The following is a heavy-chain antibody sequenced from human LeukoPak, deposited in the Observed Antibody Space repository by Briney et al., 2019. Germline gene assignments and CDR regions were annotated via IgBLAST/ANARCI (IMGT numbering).Heavy chain of an antibody. D-gene: IGHD3-3*01. J-gene: IGHJ4*02. CDR3: AKVGTYYDFWSGYSYFDY. CDR1: GFTFSSYG. V-gene: IGHV3-30*18. Sequence: PGGSLRLSCAASGFTFSSYGMHWVRQAPGKGLEWVAVISYDGSNKYYADSVKGRFTISRDNSKNTLYLQMNSLRAEDTAVCYCAKVGTYYDFWSGYSYFDYWGQGTLVTVSS. CDR2: ISYDGSNK.